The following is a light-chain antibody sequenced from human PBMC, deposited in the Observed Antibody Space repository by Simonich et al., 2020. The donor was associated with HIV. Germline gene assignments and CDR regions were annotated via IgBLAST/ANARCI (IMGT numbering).Light chain of an antibody. J-gene: IGKJ1*01. CDR3: QQYNNWPPT. V-gene: IGKV3-15*01. CDR1: QSVSTN. CDR2: GAS. Sequence: EIVMTQSPATLSVSPGERATLSCRASQSVSTNLAWYQQKPGQAPRRLLYGASTRATGIPARFSGSGSGTEFTLTISSMQSEDFAVYCCQQYNNWPPTFGQGTKVEIK.